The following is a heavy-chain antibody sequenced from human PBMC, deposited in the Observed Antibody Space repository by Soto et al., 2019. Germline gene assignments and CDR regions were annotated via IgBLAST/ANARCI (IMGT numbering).Heavy chain of an antibody. D-gene: IGHD3-9*01. Sequence: ASVKVSCKASGGTFSSYAISWVRQAPGQGLEWMGWINPNSGGTNYAQKFQGRVTMTRDTSISTAYMELSRLRSDDTAVYYCAREAPGLRYFDWLGYYYGMDVWGQGTTVTVSS. CDR1: GGTFSSYA. CDR3: AREAPGLRYFDWLGYYYGMDV. CDR2: INPNSGGT. V-gene: IGHV1-2*02. J-gene: IGHJ6*02.